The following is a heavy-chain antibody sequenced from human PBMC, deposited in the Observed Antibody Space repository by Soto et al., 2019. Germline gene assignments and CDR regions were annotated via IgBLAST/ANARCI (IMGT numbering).Heavy chain of an antibody. J-gene: IGHJ4*02. CDR2: IWSDGSKK. D-gene: IGHD1-26*01. CDR3: AKDRRYHSAWLGSSDD. Sequence: GGSLRLSCAASGFTFLSYGMHWVRQAPGKGLEWVAFIWSDGSKKYYADSVKGRFTVSRDNSKNTMYLQMNSLRSEDTAVYYCAKDRRYHSAWLGSSDDWGQGTLVTVSS. CDR1: GFTFLSYG. V-gene: IGHV3-30*02.